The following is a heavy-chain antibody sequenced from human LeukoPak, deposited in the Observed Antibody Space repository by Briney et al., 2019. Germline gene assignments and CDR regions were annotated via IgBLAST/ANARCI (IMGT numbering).Heavy chain of an antibody. Sequence: PSETLSLTCTVSGASITIYYWNWVRQPAGKGLEWIGRIDASGNTNYNPSLQSRVTMSIDTSKRQFYLKLTSVTAADTAVYYCARIPLFCSDGVCYIGYLDYWGQGILASVSS. CDR3: ARIPLFCSDGVCYIGYLDY. D-gene: IGHD2-8*01. CDR1: GASITIYY. J-gene: IGHJ4*02. CDR2: IDASGNT. V-gene: IGHV4-4*07.